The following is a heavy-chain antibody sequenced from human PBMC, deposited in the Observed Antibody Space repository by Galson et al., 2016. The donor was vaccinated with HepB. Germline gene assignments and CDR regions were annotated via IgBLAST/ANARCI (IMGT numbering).Heavy chain of an antibody. CDR1: GYSFNSYA. CDR3: ARGDYDILTGYYVASFDV. D-gene: IGHD3-9*01. CDR2: INAGNGNT. Sequence: SVKVSCKGSGYSFNSYALHWVRQAPGQRLEWVGWINAGNGNTRSSQKFPGRVTITSDTSASTVYMELSSLRPEDAAIYYCARGDYDILTGYYVASFDVWGQGTMVTVPS. V-gene: IGHV1-3*01. J-gene: IGHJ3*01.